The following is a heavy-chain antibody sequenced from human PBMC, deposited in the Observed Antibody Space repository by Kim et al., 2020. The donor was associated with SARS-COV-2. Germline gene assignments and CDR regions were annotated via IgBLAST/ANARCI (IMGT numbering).Heavy chain of an antibody. CDR3: AKDETYCSRGSCFSRYYYYGVDV. V-gene: IGHV3-43D*03. CDR1: GFTFDDYA. CDR2: ISWDGGDT. D-gene: IGHD2-15*01. Sequence: GGSLRLSCAASGFTFDDYAMHWVRQAPGKGLEWVSLISWDGGDTYYADSVRGRFTISRDNSKNSLYLQMNSLRTEDTALYYCAKDETYCSRGSCFSRYYYYGVDVWGQGTTVTVSS. J-gene: IGHJ6*02.